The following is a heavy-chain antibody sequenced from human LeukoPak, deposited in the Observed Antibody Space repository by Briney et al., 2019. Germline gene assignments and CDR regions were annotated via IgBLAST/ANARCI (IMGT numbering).Heavy chain of an antibody. Sequence: GGSLRLSCAASGFTFSSYAMSWVRQAPGKGLEWVSAISGSGGSTYYADSVKGRFTISRDNSKDTLYLQMNSLRAEDTAVYYCAKQPIAAAGIQYYFDYWGQGTLVTVSS. D-gene: IGHD6-13*01. J-gene: IGHJ4*02. CDR1: GFTFSSYA. CDR3: AKQPIAAAGIQYYFDY. CDR2: ISGSGGST. V-gene: IGHV3-23*01.